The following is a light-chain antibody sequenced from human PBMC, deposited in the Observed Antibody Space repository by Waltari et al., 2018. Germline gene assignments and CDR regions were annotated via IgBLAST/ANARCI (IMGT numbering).Light chain of an antibody. CDR2: GAS. V-gene: IGKV3-20*01. Sequence: EIVLTQSPGTLSLSPGESATLSCRTSQRVTRALAWYQQKPSQAPRLLIYGASNRATGIPDRFSGSGSGTDFSLTISSLEPEDFAVYYCQHYLRLPVTFGQGTKVEVK. J-gene: IGKJ1*01. CDR1: QRVTRA. CDR3: QHYLRLPVT.